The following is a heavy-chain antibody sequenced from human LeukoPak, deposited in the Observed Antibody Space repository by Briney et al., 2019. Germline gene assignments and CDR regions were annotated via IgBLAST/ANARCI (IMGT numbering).Heavy chain of an antibody. CDR2: IYYSGST. J-gene: IGHJ6*02. Sequence: SETLSLTCTVSGGSISSYYWSWIRQPPGKGLEWIGYIYYSGSTNYNPSLKSRVTISVDTSKNQFSLKLSSVTAADTAVYYCASAGGYDFLSGMDVWGQGTTVTVSS. CDR1: GGSISSYY. CDR3: ASAGGYDFLSGMDV. V-gene: IGHV4-59*08. D-gene: IGHD3-3*01.